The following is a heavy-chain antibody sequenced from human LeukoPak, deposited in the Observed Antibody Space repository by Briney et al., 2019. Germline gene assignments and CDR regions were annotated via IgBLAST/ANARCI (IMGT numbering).Heavy chain of an antibody. CDR1: GYSFTSYW. Sequence: GESLKISCKGSGYSFTSYWIGWVRQMPGKGLECMGIIYPGDSDTRYSPFFHGQVTISADKSISTAYLQWSSLEASDTAMYYCARHRWFGDFRDAFDIWGQGTMVTVSS. V-gene: IGHV5-51*01. CDR3: ARHRWFGDFRDAFDI. J-gene: IGHJ3*02. D-gene: IGHD3-10*01. CDR2: IYPGDSDT.